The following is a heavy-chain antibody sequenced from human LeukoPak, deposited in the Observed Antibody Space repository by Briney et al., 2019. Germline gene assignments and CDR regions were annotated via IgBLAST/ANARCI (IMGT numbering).Heavy chain of an antibody. D-gene: IGHD3-22*01. CDR1: GGTFSSYA. CDR2: IIPIVGTA. CDR3: ARAIYDSSGYYYDVGYYFDY. V-gene: IGHV1-69*05. Sequence: SSVKVSCKASGGTFSSYAISWVRQAPGQGGEWMGGIIPIVGTANYAQKLQGRVTITTDESTSTAYMEVSRLRSEDTAVYYCARAIYDSSGYYYDVGYYFDYWGQGTLVTVSS. J-gene: IGHJ4*02.